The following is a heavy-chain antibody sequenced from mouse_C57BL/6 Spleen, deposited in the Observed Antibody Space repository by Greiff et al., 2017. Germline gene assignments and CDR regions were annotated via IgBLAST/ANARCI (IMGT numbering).Heavy chain of an antibody. CDR3: AREGYYYGSRGYFDY. CDR1: GFTFSSYA. D-gene: IGHD1-1*01. J-gene: IGHJ2*01. CDR2: ISDGGSYT. V-gene: IGHV5-4*01. Sequence: EVNLVESGGGLVKPGGSLKLSCAASGFTFSSYAMSWVRQTPEKRLEWVATISDGGSYTYYPDNVKGRFTISRDNAKNNLYLQMRHLKSEDTAMYYCAREGYYYGSRGYFDYWGQGTTLTVSS.